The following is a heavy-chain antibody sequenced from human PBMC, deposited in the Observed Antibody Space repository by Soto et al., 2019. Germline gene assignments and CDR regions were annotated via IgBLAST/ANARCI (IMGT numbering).Heavy chain of an antibody. CDR1: GFTFSDYY. Sequence: GGSLSLSCAASGFTFSDYYMSWIRQAPGKGLEWVSYISSSGSTIYYADSVKGRFTISRDNAKNSLYLQMNSLRAEDTAVYYCAKDRDYPRDQFHYWGQGTLVTVSS. V-gene: IGHV3-11*01. CDR2: ISSSGSTI. J-gene: IGHJ4*02. D-gene: IGHD2-2*01. CDR3: AKDRDYPRDQFHY.